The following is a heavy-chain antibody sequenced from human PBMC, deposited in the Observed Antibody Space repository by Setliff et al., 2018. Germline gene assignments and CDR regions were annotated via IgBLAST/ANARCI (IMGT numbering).Heavy chain of an antibody. D-gene: IGHD3-9*01. V-gene: IGHV1-69*13. Sequence: SVKVSCKTSGYTFIGYYVHWVRQAPGQGLEWMGGIIPIFGTANYAQKFQGRVTITADESTSTAYMELSSLRSEDTAVYYCARDFFGDVLRYFDWPTDYYGMDVWGQGTTVTVSS. J-gene: IGHJ6*02. CDR2: IIPIFGTA. CDR1: GYTFIGYY. CDR3: ARDFFGDVLRYFDWPTDYYGMDV.